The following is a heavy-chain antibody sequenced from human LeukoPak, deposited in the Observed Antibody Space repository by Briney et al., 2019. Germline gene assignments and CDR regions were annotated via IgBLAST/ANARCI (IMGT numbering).Heavy chain of an antibody. J-gene: IGHJ4*02. CDR2: TRNKANSYTT. Sequence: GGSLRLSCAAPGFTFSDHYMDWVRQAPGKGLEWVGRTRNKANSYTTEYAASVKGRFTISRDDSKNSLYLQMNSLKTEDTAVYYCARVGFTIWDYYFDYWGQGTLVTISS. CDR1: GFTFSDHY. D-gene: IGHD3-3*01. CDR3: ARVGFTIWDYYFDY. V-gene: IGHV3-72*01.